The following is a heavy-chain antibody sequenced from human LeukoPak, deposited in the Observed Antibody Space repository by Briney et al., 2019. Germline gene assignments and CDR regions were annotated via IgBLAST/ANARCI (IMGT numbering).Heavy chain of an antibody. CDR1: GFTFSSYG. CDR3: IGGYDLVGPYYFDY. CDR2: IRYDGSNK. D-gene: IGHD5-12*01. J-gene: IGHJ4*02. Sequence: GGSLRLSCAASGFTFSSYGMHWVRQAPGKGLEWVAFIRYDGSNKYYADSVKGRFTISRDNSKNTLYLQMNSLKTEDTAVYYCIGGYDLVGPYYFDYWGQGTLVTVSS. V-gene: IGHV3-30*02.